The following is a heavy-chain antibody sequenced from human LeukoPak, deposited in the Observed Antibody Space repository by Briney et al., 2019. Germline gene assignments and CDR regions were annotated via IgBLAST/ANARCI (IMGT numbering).Heavy chain of an antibody. CDR3: ARWGRWLQFFP. V-gene: IGHV4-39*07. Sequence: SETLSLTCTVSGGSISSSSYYWGWIRQPPGKGLEWIGEINHSGSTNYNPSLKSRVTISVDTSKNQFSLKLSSVTAADTAVYYCARWGRWLQFFPWGQGTLVTVSS. CDR1: GGSISSSSYY. CDR2: INHSGST. J-gene: IGHJ5*02. D-gene: IGHD5-24*01.